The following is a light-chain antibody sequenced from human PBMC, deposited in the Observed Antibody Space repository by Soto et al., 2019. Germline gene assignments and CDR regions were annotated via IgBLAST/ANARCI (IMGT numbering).Light chain of an antibody. Sequence: QSVLTQPASVSGSPGQSITISCTGTSSDVGGYNYVSWYQQHPGKAPKLLIYEVSKRPSGVSNRFSGSKSGNTASLTISGLQAEDEADYYCSSYTSGSTLLFGGGTKVTVL. CDR3: SSYTSGSTLL. V-gene: IGLV2-14*01. CDR2: EVS. J-gene: IGLJ2*01. CDR1: SSDVGGYNY.